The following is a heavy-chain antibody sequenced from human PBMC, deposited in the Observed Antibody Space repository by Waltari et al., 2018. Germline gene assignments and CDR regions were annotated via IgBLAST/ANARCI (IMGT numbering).Heavy chain of an antibody. V-gene: IGHV1-69-2*01. CDR2: VDPEDGET. J-gene: IGHJ4*02. CDR3: RLNPIAAAGRGYYFDY. Sequence: VQLVQSGAEVKKPGASVKVSCKASGYTFTGYYMHWVRQAPGQGLEWMGRVDPEDGETIYAETFQGRVTITADTSTDTAYMELSSLRSEDTAVYYCRLNPIAAAGRGYYFDYWGQGTLVTVSS. CDR1: GYTFTGYY. D-gene: IGHD6-13*01.